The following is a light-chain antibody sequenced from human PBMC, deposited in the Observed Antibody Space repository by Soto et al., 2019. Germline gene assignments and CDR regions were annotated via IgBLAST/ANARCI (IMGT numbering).Light chain of an antibody. CDR1: SSDVGGYDY. V-gene: IGLV2-14*01. CDR2: DVT. Sequence: QSALTQPASVSGSPGQSITISCTGTSSDVGGYDYVSWYQQHPGKAPKLMIYDVTNRPSGVSNRFSGSKSGNTASLTISGPQAEDGAVYYCISYPSIKPYVFGIGTKSTV. J-gene: IGLJ1*01. CDR3: ISYPSIKPYV.